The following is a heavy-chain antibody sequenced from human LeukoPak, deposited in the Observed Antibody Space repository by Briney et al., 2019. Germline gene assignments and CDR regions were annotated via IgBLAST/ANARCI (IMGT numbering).Heavy chain of an antibody. CDR3: AIGWLYDSTGYYPLGAFDI. CDR1: GFTVSSNY. Sequence: QPGGSLRLSCAASGFTVSSNYMSWVRQAPGKGLEWVSVIYSGGTTYYADFVKGRFTISRHNSKNTLYLQMNSLRSEDTAVYYCAIGWLYDSTGYYPLGAFDIWGQGTMVTVSS. J-gene: IGHJ3*02. D-gene: IGHD3-22*01. V-gene: IGHV3-53*04. CDR2: IYSGGTT.